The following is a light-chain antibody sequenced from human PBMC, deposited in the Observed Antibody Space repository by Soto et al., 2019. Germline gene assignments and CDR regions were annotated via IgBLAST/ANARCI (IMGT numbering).Light chain of an antibody. J-gene: IGKJ3*01. CDR2: GAS. Sequence: EIVLTQSPGTLSLSPGERATLSCRASQSLSSNYLAWYQQKPGQAPRLLIYGASSRASGIPDRFSGSGSGTDFTLTISSLEPEDFAVYYCQHYVRSAIFTLGPGTTVDIK. CDR3: QHYVRSAIFT. V-gene: IGKV3-20*01. CDR1: QSLSSNY.